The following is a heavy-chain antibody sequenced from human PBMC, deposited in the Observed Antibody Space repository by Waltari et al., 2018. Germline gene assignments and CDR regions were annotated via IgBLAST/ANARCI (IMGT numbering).Heavy chain of an antibody. CDR3: ARGAIVVVTAIPNWFDP. D-gene: IGHD2-21*02. V-gene: IGHV1-2*04. J-gene: IGHJ5*02. CDR2: INPNSGGT. CDR1: GYTFTGYY. Sequence: QVQLVQSGAEVKKPGASVKVSCTASGYTFTGYYMPWLRQAPGQGLEWMGWINPNSGGTNYAQKFQGWVTMTRDTSISTAYMELSRLRSDDTAVYYCARGAIVVVTAIPNWFDPWGQGTLVTVSS.